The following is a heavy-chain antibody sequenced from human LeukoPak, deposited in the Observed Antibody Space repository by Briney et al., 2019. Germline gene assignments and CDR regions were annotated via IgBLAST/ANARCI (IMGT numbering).Heavy chain of an antibody. D-gene: IGHD1-26*01. CDR2: ISYDGSNK. CDR3: ARAPGPIAGPKNPFDI. Sequence: PGGSLRLSCAASGFTFSAYAMHWVRQAPGKGLEWVAVISYDGSNKYYAYSVNGRFTISGDKSKDTLLLLMTSLRPEDAAVYCWARAPGPIAGPKNPFDIWGQGRKATV. CDR1: GFTFSAYA. V-gene: IGHV3-30*01. J-gene: IGHJ3*02.